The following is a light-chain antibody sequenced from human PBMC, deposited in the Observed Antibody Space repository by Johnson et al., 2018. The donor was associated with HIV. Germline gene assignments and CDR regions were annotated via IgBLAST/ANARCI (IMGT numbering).Light chain of an antibody. CDR2: DND. Sequence: QSVLTQPPSVSAAPRQKVTISCSGSSSNIGKNYVSWYRHLPGTAPKLLIYDNDKRPSGLPARFSASKSGSSATLGITGLQTGDEADYYCATWDSSLSAYVFGPGTKVTIL. V-gene: IGLV1-51*01. CDR3: ATWDSSLSAYV. CDR1: SSNIGKNY. J-gene: IGLJ1*01.